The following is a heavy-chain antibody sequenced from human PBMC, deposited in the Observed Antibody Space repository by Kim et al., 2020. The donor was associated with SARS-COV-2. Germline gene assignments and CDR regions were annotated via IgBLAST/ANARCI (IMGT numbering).Heavy chain of an antibody. CDR1: GGSFSGYY. CDR2: INHSGST. J-gene: IGHJ6*02. Sequence: SETLSLTCAVYGGSFSGYYWSWIRQPPGKGLEWIGEINHSGSTNYNPSLKSRVTISVDTSKNQFSLKLSSVTAADTAVYYCARGVGSVGEGYGSGSYYSGPEYYYYYGMDVWGQGTTVTVSS. D-gene: IGHD3-10*01. CDR3: ARGVGSVGEGYGSGSYYSGPEYYYYYGMDV. V-gene: IGHV4-34*01.